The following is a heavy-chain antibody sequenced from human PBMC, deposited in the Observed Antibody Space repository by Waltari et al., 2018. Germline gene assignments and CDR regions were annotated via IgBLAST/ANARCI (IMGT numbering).Heavy chain of an antibody. V-gene: IGHV4-34*01. CDR1: GESFLGYF. D-gene: IGHD2-21*01. CDR3: ARYGEVPASYFFDY. J-gene: IGHJ4*01. Sequence: QVQLHQWGAGQLKPSETLSLTCPVSGESFLGYFWSWIRQSPGKGLEWLGSIHYSGSTNYNPTLESRLSLSVDTTKKRFSLSLTSVTAADAALYFCARYGEVPASYFFDYWGQGTLVTVSS. CDR2: IHYSGST.